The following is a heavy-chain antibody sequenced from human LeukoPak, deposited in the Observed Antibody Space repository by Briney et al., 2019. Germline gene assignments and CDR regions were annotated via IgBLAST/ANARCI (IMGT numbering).Heavy chain of an antibody. CDR3: AKEEGATYDY. D-gene: IGHD1-26*01. Sequence: GGSLRLSCAASGFTFSSYAMIWVRQAPGKGLEWVSAISASGASTHYADSVKGRFSISRDNSKNTLYLQMDSLRAEDTAVYYCAKEEGATYDYWGQGTLVTVSS. CDR2: ISASGAST. J-gene: IGHJ4*02. V-gene: IGHV3-23*01. CDR1: GFTFSSYA.